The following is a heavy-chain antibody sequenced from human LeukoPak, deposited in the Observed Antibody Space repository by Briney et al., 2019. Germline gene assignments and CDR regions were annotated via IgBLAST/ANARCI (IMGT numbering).Heavy chain of an antibody. CDR2: INHSGST. J-gene: IGHJ4*02. V-gene: IGHV4-34*01. Sequence: SETLSLTCAVYGGSFSGYYWSWIRQPPGKGLEWIGEINHSGSTNYNPSLKSRVTISVDTSKNQFSLKLSSVTAADTAVYYCARRKLERGEIDYWGQGTLVTASS. D-gene: IGHD1-1*01. CDR3: ARRKLERGEIDY. CDR1: GGSFSGYY.